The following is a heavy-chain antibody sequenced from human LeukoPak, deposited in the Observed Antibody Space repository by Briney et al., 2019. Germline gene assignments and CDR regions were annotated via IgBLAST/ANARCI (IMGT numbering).Heavy chain of an antibody. V-gene: IGHV3-30*02. Sequence: GGSLRLSCVVSGFTFSDYGMHWVRQAPGKGLEWVAFIRYDGSNKYYADSVKGRFTISRDNSKNTLYLQMNSLRAEDTAVYYCAKDLDHYDFWSGYYNRGPYYFDYWGQGTLVTVSS. CDR3: AKDLDHYDFWSGYYNRGPYYFDY. D-gene: IGHD3-3*01. CDR1: GFTFSDYG. CDR2: IRYDGSNK. J-gene: IGHJ4*02.